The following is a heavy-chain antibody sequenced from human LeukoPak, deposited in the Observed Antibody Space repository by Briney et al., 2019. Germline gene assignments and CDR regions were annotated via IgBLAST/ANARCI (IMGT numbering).Heavy chain of an antibody. CDR1: GGSISGYY. Sequence: PSETLSLTCIVSGGSISGYYWSWIRQPAGRGLEWVGRIYTSGSTNYNPSLKSRVTISVDRSENQFSLTLSSVTAADTAVYYCARGGSSGWFDYWGQGTLVTVSS. D-gene: IGHD6-19*01. CDR2: IYTSGST. V-gene: IGHV4-4*07. CDR3: ARGGSSGWFDY. J-gene: IGHJ4*02.